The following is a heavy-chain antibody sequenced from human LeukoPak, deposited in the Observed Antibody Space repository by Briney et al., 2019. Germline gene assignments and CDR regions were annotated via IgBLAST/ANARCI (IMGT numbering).Heavy chain of an antibody. CDR3: ASSGSYRFDY. CDR2: ITASGTAM. Sequence: GGSLRLSCAASGFTFSSYWMSWVRQAPGKGLEWVSHITASGTAMFYADSVKGRFTISRDNAKNSLYLQMNSLRDEDTAVYYCASSGSYRFDYWGQGTLVTVSS. D-gene: IGHD1-26*01. J-gene: IGHJ4*02. V-gene: IGHV3-48*02. CDR1: GFTFSSYW.